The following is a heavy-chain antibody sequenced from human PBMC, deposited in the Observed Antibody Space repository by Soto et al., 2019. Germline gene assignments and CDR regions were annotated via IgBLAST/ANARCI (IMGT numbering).Heavy chain of an antibody. CDR2: ISYDGSNK. CDR3: AKDGAEGYSNYVHGMDV. D-gene: IGHD4-4*01. CDR1: GFTFSSYG. V-gene: IGHV3-30*18. J-gene: IGHJ6*02. Sequence: QVQLVESGGGVVQPGRSLRLSCAASGFTFSSYGMHWVRQAPGKGLERAAVISYDGSNKYYADSVKGRFTISRDNSKNTLYLQMNSLRAEDTAVYYCAKDGAEGYSNYVHGMDVWGQGTTVTVSS.